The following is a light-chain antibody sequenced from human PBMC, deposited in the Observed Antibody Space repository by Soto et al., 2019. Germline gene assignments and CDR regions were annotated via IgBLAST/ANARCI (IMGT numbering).Light chain of an antibody. CDR3: GTWDTSLPACV. J-gene: IGLJ1*01. Sequence: QSVLTQPPSVSAAPGQRVTISCSGSASNIGNNSVSWYQQLPGAAPKLLIYDDNNRPSGIPDRFSGSKSGTSATLGITGLQPGDEADDYCGTWDTSLPACVFGPGTKVTVL. CDR1: ASNIGNNS. CDR2: DDN. V-gene: IGLV1-51*01.